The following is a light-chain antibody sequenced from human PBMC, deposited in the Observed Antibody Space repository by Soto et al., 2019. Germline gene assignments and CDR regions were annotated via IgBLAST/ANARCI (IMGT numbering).Light chain of an antibody. V-gene: IGKV1-5*03. CDR2: KVS. J-gene: IGKJ1*01. Sequence: IQMTQSPSSLSASVGDRVTITCRASQSIDTWLAWYQQKPGEVPKVLIYKVSNLQRGVPSRFSGSGSGTEFTLTISGLQPDDFATYYCQHYKFFPWTFGQGTKV. CDR1: QSIDTW. CDR3: QHYKFFPWT.